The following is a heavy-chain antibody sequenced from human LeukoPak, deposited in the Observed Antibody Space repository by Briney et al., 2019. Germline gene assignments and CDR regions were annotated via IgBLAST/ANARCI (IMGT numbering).Heavy chain of an antibody. D-gene: IGHD3-3*01. CDR3: AKIGVVIATDN. V-gene: IGHV3-74*01. CDR2: INSDGTST. Sequence: GGSLRLSCAASGFTFINYWMHWVRQTPGKGLVWVSRINSDGTSTSYADSVKGRFTISRDNAKNTLYLQMNSLRAEDTAVYYCAKIGVVIATDNWGQGTLVTVSS. J-gene: IGHJ4*02. CDR1: GFTFINYW.